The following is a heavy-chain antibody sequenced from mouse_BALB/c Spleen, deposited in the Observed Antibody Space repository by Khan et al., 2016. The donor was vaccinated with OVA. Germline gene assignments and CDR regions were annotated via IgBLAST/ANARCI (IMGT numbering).Heavy chain of an antibody. CDR3: ARRTTEYAMDY. V-gene: IGHV1-4*01. CDR1: GYTFTSHT. CDR2: INPRSGYT. Sequence: QVQLQQSGAELARPGASVKMSCKASGYTFTSHTMHWVKQRPGQGLEWIGYINPRSGYTNYNQKFNDKATLTADKSSSTAYMQLSSMTSEDSAVYYCARRTTEYAMDYWGQGTSGTVSA. J-gene: IGHJ4*01. D-gene: IGHD2-14*01.